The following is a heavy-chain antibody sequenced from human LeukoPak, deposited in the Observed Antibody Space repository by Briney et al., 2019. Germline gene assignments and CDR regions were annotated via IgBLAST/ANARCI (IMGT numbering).Heavy chain of an antibody. CDR2: INHSGST. D-gene: IGHD6-13*01. J-gene: IGHJ4*02. CDR1: GGSFSGYY. CDR3: ARHKGAAAGSPDTGFDY. V-gene: IGHV4-34*01. Sequence: SETLSLTCAVYGGSFSGYYWSWIRQPPGKGLEWIGEINHSGSTNYNPSLKSRVTISVDTSKNQFSLKLSSVTAAGTAVYYCARHKGAAAGSPDTGFDYWGQGTLVTVSS.